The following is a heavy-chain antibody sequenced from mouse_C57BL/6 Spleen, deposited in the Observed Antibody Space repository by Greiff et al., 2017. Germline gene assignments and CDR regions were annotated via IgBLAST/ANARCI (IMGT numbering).Heavy chain of an antibody. J-gene: IGHJ3*01. CDR3: ARGDGNYGFAY. Sequence: LQLKESGAELVKPGASVKLSCKASGYTFTSYWMHWVTQRPGQGLEWIGMIHPNSGSTNYNEKFKSTATLTVDKSSSTAYIQRSSLTSEDSAVYYCARGDGNYGFAYWGQRTLVTVAA. CDR2: IHPNSGST. CDR1: GYTFTSYW. D-gene: IGHD2-1*01. V-gene: IGHV1-64*01.